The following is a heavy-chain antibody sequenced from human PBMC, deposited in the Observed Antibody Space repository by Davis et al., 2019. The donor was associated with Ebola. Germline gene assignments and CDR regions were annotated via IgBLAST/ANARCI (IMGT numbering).Heavy chain of an antibody. CDR3: ARDYGDGDYYYYYGMDV. D-gene: IGHD4-17*01. CDR2: INHSGST. J-gene: IGHJ6*02. V-gene: IGHV4-34*01. CDR1: GGSFSGYY. Sequence: SETLSLTCAVYGGSFSGYYWSWIRQPPGKGLEWIGEINHSGSTNYNPSLKSRVTISVDTSKNQFSLKLSSVTAADTAVYYCARDYGDGDYYYYYGMDVWGQGTTVTVSS.